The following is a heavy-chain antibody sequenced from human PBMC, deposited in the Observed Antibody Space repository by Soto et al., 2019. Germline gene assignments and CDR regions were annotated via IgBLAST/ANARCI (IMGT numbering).Heavy chain of an antibody. D-gene: IGHD6-13*01. CDR2: FDPEDGET. V-gene: IGHV1-24*01. CDR1: GYTLTELS. J-gene: IGHJ5*02. CDR3: ATVAYSSSSGGGWFDP. Sequence: ASVKVSFKVSGYTLTELSMHWVRQAPGKGLEWMGGFDPEDGETIYAQKFQGRVTMTEDTSTDTAYMELSSLRSEDTAVYYCATVAYSSSSGGGWFDPWGQGTLVTVSS.